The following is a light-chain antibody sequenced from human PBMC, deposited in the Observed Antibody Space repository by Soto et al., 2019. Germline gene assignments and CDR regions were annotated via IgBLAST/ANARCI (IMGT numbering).Light chain of an antibody. V-gene: IGLV2-14*01. J-gene: IGLJ1*01. Sequence: ALTQPASVSGSPGQSITISCTGTSSDVGGYNYVSWYQQHPGKAPKLMIYDVSNRPSGVSNRFSGSKSGNTASLTISGLQAEDEADYYCSSYTSSSTPYVFGAGTKVTVL. CDR1: SSDVGGYNY. CDR3: SSYTSSSTPYV. CDR2: DVS.